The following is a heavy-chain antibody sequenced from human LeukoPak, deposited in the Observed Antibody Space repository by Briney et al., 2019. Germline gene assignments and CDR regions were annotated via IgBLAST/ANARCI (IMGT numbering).Heavy chain of an antibody. CDR3: ATLNSFGNDY. Sequence: GGSLRLSCAASGFTFSRFWMHWVRQAPGKGLVWVSRIDTDGTTTTYADSVKGRFTISRDNAKNTVYLQMNSLRAEDTAVYHCATLNSFGNDYWGQGFLVSVSS. CDR2: IDTDGTTT. J-gene: IGHJ4*02. D-gene: IGHD5-18*01. V-gene: IGHV3-74*01. CDR1: GFTFSRFW.